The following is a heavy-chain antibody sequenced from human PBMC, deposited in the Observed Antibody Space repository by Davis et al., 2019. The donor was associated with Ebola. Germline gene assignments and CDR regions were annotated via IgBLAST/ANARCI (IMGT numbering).Heavy chain of an antibody. Sequence: MPSETLSLTCTVSGVSTSDYYWSWLLQPPGKGLEWIGFLYSGGNSNYNPSLKSRVTMSIDTSKNQFSLNLSSVTAADTAMYYCARHRSERDWFDPWGQGILVTVSP. V-gene: IGHV4-59*08. CDR1: GVSTSDYY. D-gene: IGHD3-10*01. J-gene: IGHJ5*02. CDR2: LYSGGNS. CDR3: ARHRSERDWFDP.